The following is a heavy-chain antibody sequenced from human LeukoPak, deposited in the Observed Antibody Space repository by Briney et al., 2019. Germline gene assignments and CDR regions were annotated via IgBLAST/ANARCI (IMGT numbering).Heavy chain of an antibody. CDR2: ISGSGGST. CDR3: AKLWSGWLFFVDY. D-gene: IGHD6-19*01. V-gene: IGHV3-23*01. CDR1: GFTFSDYA. J-gene: IGHJ4*02. Sequence: PGGSLRLSCAASGFTFSDYAMSWVRQAPGRGLEWVSAISGSGGSTYYADSVKGRFTISRDNSKNTLYLQMNSLRAEDTAVYYCAKLWSGWLFFVDYWGQGTLVTVSS.